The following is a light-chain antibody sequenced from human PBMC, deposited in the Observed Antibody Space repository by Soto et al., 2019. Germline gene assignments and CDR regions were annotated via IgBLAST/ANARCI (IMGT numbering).Light chain of an antibody. CDR3: QQYGSSPPYT. CDR1: QSVSSSN. J-gene: IGKJ3*01. Sequence: EIVLTQSPGTLSLSPGERATLSCKASQSVSSSNLAWYQQKPGQAPRLLIYGASSRATGIPDRFSGSGSGTDFTLTMSRLEPEDFAVYYCQQYGSSPPYTFGPGTKVDIK. V-gene: IGKV3-20*01. CDR2: GAS.